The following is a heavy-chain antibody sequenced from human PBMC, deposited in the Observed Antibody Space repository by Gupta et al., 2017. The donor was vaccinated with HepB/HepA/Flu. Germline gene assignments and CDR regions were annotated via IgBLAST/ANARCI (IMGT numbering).Heavy chain of an antibody. CDR3: ARTLYNSGSRFDP. CDR1: GVPISSDNW. CDR2: IYHGGST. Sequence: QVQLQESGPGLVKPSGTLSLTCAVSGVPISSDNWWRWVRQPPGKGLEWIGEIYHGGSTNYNPSLKSRVTISVDKSKNQFSLKLSSVTAADTAVYYCARTLYNSGSRFDPWGQGTLVTVSS. D-gene: IGHD6-19*01. J-gene: IGHJ5*02. V-gene: IGHV4-4*02.